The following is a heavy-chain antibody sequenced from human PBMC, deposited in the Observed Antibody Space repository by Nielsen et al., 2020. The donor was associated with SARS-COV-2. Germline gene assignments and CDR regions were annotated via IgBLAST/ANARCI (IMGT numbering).Heavy chain of an antibody. V-gene: IGHV3-74*01. CDR2: INSDGSDT. Sequence: GESLKISCAASGFTFSGYWMHWVRQAPGKGLVWVSRINSDGSDTVYADSVKGRVTISRDNAKDSLYLQMNSLRAEDTAVYYCAVPRGYSYGAFDYWGQGTLVTVSS. J-gene: IGHJ4*02. CDR3: AVPRGYSYGAFDY. CDR1: GFTFSGYW. D-gene: IGHD5-18*01.